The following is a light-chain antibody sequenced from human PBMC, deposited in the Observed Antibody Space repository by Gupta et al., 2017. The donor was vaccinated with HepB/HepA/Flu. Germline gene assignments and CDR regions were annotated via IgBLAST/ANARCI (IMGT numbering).Light chain of an antibody. J-gene: IGKJ5*01. CDR2: AAS. CDR1: QSISSY. Sequence: DIQLTHSPSSLSASIGDRVTITCRASQSISSYLNWYQQKPGKAPNLLIYAASSLQGGVPSRFSGSGSGTDFTLTISNLQPEDFETYYCQQSYSALRTFGQGTQLEIK. CDR3: QQSYSALRT. V-gene: IGKV1-39*01.